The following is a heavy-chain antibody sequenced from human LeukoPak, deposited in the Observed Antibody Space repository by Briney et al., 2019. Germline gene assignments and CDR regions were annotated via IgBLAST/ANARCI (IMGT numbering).Heavy chain of an antibody. CDR2: ISGSGGST. CDR3: AKDHTSYSGYDSLDY. V-gene: IGHV3-23*01. Sequence: GGSLRLSCAASGFTFSSYSMNWVRQAPGKGLEWVSGISGSGGSTYYADSVKGRFTISRDNSKNTLYLQMNSLRAEDTAVYYCAKDHTSYSGYDSLDYWGQGTLVTVSS. J-gene: IGHJ4*02. D-gene: IGHD5-12*01. CDR1: GFTFSSYS.